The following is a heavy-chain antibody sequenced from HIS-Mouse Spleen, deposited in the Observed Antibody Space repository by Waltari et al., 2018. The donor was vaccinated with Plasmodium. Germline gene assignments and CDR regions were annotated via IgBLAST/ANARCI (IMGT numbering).Heavy chain of an antibody. CDR1: GGSISSSSYY. J-gene: IGHJ4*02. V-gene: IGHV4-39*07. D-gene: IGHD1-7*01. CDR2: IYYSGRT. Sequence: QLQLQESGPGLVKPSETLSLTCTVSGGSISSSSYYWGWIRQPPGQGLEWIGSIYYSGRTYYNPSLKSRVTISVDTSKNQCSLKLSSVTAADTAVYYCARDRITGTSYFDYWGQGTLVTVSS. CDR3: ARDRITGTSYFDY.